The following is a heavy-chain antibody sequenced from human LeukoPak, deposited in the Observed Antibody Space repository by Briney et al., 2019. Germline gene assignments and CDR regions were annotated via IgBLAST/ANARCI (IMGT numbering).Heavy chain of an antibody. J-gene: IGHJ4*02. CDR2: ISGSGGST. Sequence: GGSLRLSCAASGFTFSSYAMSWVRQAPGKGLEWVSAISGSGGSTYYADSVKGRFTISRDNSKNTLYLQVNSLRAEDTAVYYCAKDPTVTPKKRVFYFDYWGQGTLVTVSS. CDR3: AKDPTVTPKKRVFYFDY. D-gene: IGHD4-17*01. V-gene: IGHV3-23*01. CDR1: GFTFSSYA.